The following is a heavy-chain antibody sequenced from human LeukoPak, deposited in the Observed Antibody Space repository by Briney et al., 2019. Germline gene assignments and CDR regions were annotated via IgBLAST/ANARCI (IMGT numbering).Heavy chain of an antibody. CDR3: AKEGYHDILTDPFFLPVGKGEKGEFDS. J-gene: IGHJ4*02. CDR1: GFTFSSFA. V-gene: IGHV3-23*01. D-gene: IGHD3-9*01. Sequence: GGSLTLSCAASGFTFSSFAMNWVRQAPGKGLEWVSVIRTTADSTYYADSVKGRFTVSRDDSKNTLYLQMNSLRDEDTAVYYCAKEGYHDILTDPFFLPVGKGEKGEFDSWGQGTLVTVSS. CDR2: IRTTADST.